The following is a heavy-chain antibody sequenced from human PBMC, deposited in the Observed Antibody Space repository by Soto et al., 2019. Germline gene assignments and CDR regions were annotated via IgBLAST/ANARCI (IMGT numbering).Heavy chain of an antibody. D-gene: IGHD2-15*01. CDR3: ARGQLPAATTYFDF. V-gene: IGHV3-33*01. CDR1: GFTFSSYA. CDR2: IWFDGSNK. Sequence: ESGGGVVQPGGSLRLSCAASGFTFSSYAIHWVRQAPGKGLEWVAIIWFDGSNKYYADSVKGRFSISRDNSKTTLFLQMDSLRAEDTAVYYCARGQLPAATTYFDFWGQGTLVIVSS. J-gene: IGHJ4*02.